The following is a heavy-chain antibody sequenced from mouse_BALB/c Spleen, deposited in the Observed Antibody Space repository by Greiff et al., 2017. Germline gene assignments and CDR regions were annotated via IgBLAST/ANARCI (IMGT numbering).Heavy chain of an antibody. D-gene: IGHD1-2*01. Sequence: QFQLQQSGAELARPGASVKMSCKASGYTFTSYTMHWVKQRPGQGLEWIGYINPSSGYTNYNQKFKDKATLTADKSSSTAYMQLSSLTSEDSAVYYCAKSLLRRLYSAMDYWGQGNSVTVSS. V-gene: IGHV1-4*01. CDR2: INPSSGYT. CDR3: AKSLLRRLYSAMDY. J-gene: IGHJ4*01. CDR1: GYTFTSYT.